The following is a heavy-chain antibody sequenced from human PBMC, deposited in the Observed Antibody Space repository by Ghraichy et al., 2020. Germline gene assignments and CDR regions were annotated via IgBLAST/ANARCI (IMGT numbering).Heavy chain of an antibody. Sequence: GGSLRLSCVASGFMFDDYTMNWVRQAPGKGLEWVSSISAGSGVIYYAHSVRGRFTPSRDNAKNSLYLQMNPLRVEDTAVYYCARDSVPASIPYGVDVWGQGTTVIVSS. CDR3: ARDSVPASIPYGVDV. V-gene: IGHV3-21*01. J-gene: IGHJ6*02. CDR1: GFMFDDYT. D-gene: IGHD2-2*02. CDR2: ISAGSGVI.